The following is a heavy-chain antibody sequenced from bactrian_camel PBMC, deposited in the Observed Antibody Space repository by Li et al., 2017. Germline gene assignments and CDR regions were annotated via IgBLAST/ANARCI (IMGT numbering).Heavy chain of an antibody. J-gene: IGHJ4*01. V-gene: IGHV3S53*01. CDR3: AARSIGA. CDR1: EESYC. CDR2: ITSDGIT. D-gene: IGHD6*01. Sequence: HVQLVESGGGSVQAGGSLTLSCVASEESYCMAWFRQAPLHEREGVASITSDGITNYADSVQGRFTISRDNAKNTLYLQMNSLKPEDTAVYYCAARSIGAWGQGTQVTVS.